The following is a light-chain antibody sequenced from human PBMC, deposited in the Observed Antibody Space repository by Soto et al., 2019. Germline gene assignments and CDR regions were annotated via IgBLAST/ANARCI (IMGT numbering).Light chain of an antibody. J-gene: IGKJ5*01. CDR1: QSVSSSY. Sequence: EIVLTQSPGTLSLSPGERATLSCRASQSVSSSYSAWYQQKRGQAPRLLIYGASSRATGIPDRFSGSGSGTDFTLPISRLEPEDFAVYYCQQYSSSPAITFGQGTRLEIK. V-gene: IGKV3-20*01. CDR3: QQYSSSPAIT. CDR2: GAS.